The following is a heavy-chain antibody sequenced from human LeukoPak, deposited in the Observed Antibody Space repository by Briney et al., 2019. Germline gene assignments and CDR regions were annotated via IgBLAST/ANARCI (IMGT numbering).Heavy chain of an antibody. J-gene: IGHJ3*02. CDR2: ITAAHKDT. CDR3: AISYNYDSSPYFDEAFDI. D-gene: IGHD3-22*01. CDR1: GYTFTKYG. V-gene: IGHV1-18*01. Sequence: GASVKVSCKASGYTFTKYGISWVRQAPGQGLEWVGGITAAHKDTSYAQKFQGRVTVTTDTSTNTASMELRSLRSDDTAVYYCAISYNYDSSPYFDEAFDIWGQGTEVSVSS.